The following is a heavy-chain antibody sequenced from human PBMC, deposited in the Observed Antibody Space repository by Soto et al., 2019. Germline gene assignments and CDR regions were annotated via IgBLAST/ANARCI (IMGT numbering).Heavy chain of an antibody. V-gene: IGHV3-11*01. Sequence: PGGSLRLSCAASGFTFSDYYMSWIRQAPGKGLEWVSHISTSGSTIYYADSVKGRFTISRDNAKNSLYLQMNSLRAEDTAVYFCARAPSGVFIIGSSDLWGQGPMVTVS. J-gene: IGHJ3*01. CDR3: ARAPSGVFIIGSSDL. D-gene: IGHD3-3*01. CDR2: ISTSGSTI. CDR1: GFTFSDYY.